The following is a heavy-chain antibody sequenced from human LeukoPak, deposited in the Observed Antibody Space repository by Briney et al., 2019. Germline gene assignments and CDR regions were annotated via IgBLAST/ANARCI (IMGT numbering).Heavy chain of an antibody. D-gene: IGHD1-26*01. CDR3: TRDPILGAPDYFDY. CDR2: ISSSSSYI. CDR1: GFTFSSYS. Sequence: GGSLRLTFAASGFTFSSYSMNWVRQAPGKGLEWVSSISSSSSYIYYADSVKGRFTISRDNAKNSLYLQMNSLRAEDTAVYYCTRDPILGAPDYFDYWGQGTLVTVSS. J-gene: IGHJ4*02. V-gene: IGHV3-21*01.